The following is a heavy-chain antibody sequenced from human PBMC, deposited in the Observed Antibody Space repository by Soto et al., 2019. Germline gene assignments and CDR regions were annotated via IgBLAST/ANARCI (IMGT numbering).Heavy chain of an antibody. CDR2: ISSSSSTI. CDR3: ARAPGTEHDY. CDR1: GFTFSSYS. V-gene: IGHV3-48*01. Sequence: GGSLRHSCAASGFTFSSYSMNWVRQAPGKGLEWVSYISSSSSTIYYADSVKGRFTISRDNAKNSLYLQMNSLRAEDTAVYYCARAPGTEHDYWGQGTLVTVSS. D-gene: IGHD1-1*01. J-gene: IGHJ4*02.